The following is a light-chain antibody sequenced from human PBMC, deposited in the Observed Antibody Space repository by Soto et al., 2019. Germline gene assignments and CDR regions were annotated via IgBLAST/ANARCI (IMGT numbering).Light chain of an antibody. CDR3: QSYDSSLSALYV. Sequence: VLTQPPSVSGAPGQRVTISCTGSSSNIGAGYDVHWYQQLPGTAPKLLIYGNSNRPSGVPDRFSGSKSGTSASLAITGLQAEDEADYYCQSYDSSLSALYVFGTGTKATVL. CDR1: SSNIGAGYD. J-gene: IGLJ1*01. CDR2: GNS. V-gene: IGLV1-40*01.